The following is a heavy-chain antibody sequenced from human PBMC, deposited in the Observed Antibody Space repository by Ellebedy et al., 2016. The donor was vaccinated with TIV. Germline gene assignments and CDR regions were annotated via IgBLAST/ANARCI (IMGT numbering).Heavy chain of an antibody. CDR3: ASIVVVVAAEIDY. D-gene: IGHD2-15*01. CDR2: IWYDGSNK. J-gene: IGHJ4*02. CDR1: GFTFSSYG. V-gene: IGHV3-33*08. Sequence: GESLKISXAASGFTFSSYGMHWVRQAPGKGLEWVAVIWYDGSNKYYADSVKGRFTISRDNSKNTLYLQMNSLRAEDTAVYYCASIVVVVAAEIDYWGQGTLVTVSS.